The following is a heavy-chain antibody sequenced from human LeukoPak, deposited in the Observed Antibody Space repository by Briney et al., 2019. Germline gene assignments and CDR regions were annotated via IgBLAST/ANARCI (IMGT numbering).Heavy chain of an antibody. CDR3: AGSGWQVYLDY. J-gene: IGHJ4*02. CDR2: IKQDGSER. Sequence: GGSLRLSCAASGFTFTTFWMSWVRQAPGKGLEWVANIKQDGSERYYVDSVKGRFTISGDNAKNSLYLQMNSLRAEDTGVYYCAGSGWQVYLDYWGQGALVTVSS. CDR1: GFTFTTFW. D-gene: IGHD6-19*01. V-gene: IGHV3-7*01.